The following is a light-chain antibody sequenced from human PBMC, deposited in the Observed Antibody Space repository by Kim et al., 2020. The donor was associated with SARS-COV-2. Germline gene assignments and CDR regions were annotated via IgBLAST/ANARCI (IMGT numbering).Light chain of an antibody. CDR3: ATWDASLSAWV. J-gene: IGLJ3*02. Sequence: ISCTETPPNHDSKHVFCSRQLPGMAPTLLIYRSDQRSPGVPQRFSASKSGTSASLAISGLRSEDEAYYYCATWDASLSAWVFGGGTQLTVL. CDR1: PPNHDSKH. CDR2: RSD. V-gene: IGLV1-47*01.